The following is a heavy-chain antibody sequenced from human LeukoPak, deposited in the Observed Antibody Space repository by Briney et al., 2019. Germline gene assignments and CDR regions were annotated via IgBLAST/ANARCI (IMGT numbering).Heavy chain of an antibody. V-gene: IGHV1-46*01. CDR1: GYTFTSYY. Sequence: ASVKVSCKASGYTFTSYYMHWVRQAPGQGLEWMGVVHPSATSTNYAQKFHDRVTMTRDTSTNTVYMELSSLRSEDTVVYYCARGTTMPFLTWGQGTLVTVSS. J-gene: IGHJ4*02. D-gene: IGHD3-3*02. CDR3: ARGTTMPFLT. CDR2: VHPSATST.